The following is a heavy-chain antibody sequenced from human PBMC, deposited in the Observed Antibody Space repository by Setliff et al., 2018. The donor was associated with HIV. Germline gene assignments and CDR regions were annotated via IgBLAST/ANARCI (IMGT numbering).Heavy chain of an antibody. D-gene: IGHD2-8*01. CDR3: ASGSGYCKNGVCYIGVHRTPDKYYFDS. CDR2: IYYSGSI. V-gene: IGHV4-28*05. CDR1: GYSISSGYY. J-gene: IGHJ4*02. Sequence: SETLSLTCAVSGYSISSGYYWGWIRQPPGKGLEWIGYIYYSGSIYYNPSLKSRVTMSVDTSKNQFSLKLSSVTAVDTAVYYCASGSGYCKNGVCYIGVHRTPDKYYFDSWGQGALVTVSS.